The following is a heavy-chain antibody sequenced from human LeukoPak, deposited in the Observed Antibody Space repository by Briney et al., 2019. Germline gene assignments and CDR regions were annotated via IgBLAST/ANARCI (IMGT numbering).Heavy chain of an antibody. CDR1: GFTVSSNY. D-gene: IGHD3-10*01. Sequence: GGSLRLSCAASGFTVSSNYMSWVRQAPGKGLEWVSVIYSGGSTYYADSVQGRFTISRDNSKNTLFLEMNSLRAEDTAIYYCATSSTVRGVDYWGQGTLVTVSS. V-gene: IGHV3-66*01. CDR2: IYSGGST. CDR3: ATSSTVRGVDY. J-gene: IGHJ4*02.